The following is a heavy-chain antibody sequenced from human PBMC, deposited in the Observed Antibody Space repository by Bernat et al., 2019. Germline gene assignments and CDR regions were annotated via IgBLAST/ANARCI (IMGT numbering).Heavy chain of an antibody. CDR2: INPNSGGT. J-gene: IGHJ4*02. Sequence: QVQLVQSGAEVKKPGASVKVSCKASGYTFTGYYMHWVRRAPGQGLEWMGWINPNSGGTNYAQKFQGWVTMTRDTSISTAYMELSRLRSDDTAVYYCARGGGYCSGSYYNGDLDYWGQGTLVTVSS. V-gene: IGHV1-2*04. D-gene: IGHD3-10*01. CDR1: GYTFTGYY. CDR3: ARGGGYCSGSYYNGDLDY.